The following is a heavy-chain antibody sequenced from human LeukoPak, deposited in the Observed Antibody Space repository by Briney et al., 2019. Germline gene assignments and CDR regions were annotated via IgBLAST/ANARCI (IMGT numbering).Heavy chain of an antibody. J-gene: IGHJ4*02. D-gene: IGHD6-19*01. CDR2: ISSDGSNK. Sequence: GGSLRLSCAASGFTFSSYVMHWVRQAPGKGLEWEAVISSDGSNKYYADSVRGRFTISRDNSKNTLYLQMNSLTAEDTAVYYCARDGPDIAVAGYFDYWGQGTLLTVSS. V-gene: IGHV3-30-3*01. CDR3: ARDGPDIAVAGYFDY. CDR1: GFTFSSYV.